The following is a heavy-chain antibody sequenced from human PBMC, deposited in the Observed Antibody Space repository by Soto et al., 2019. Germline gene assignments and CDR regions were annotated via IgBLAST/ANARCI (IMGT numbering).Heavy chain of an antibody. V-gene: IGHV1-69*13. CDR3: ASGPMIWFGDSSTEFSSSWFDP. J-gene: IGHJ5*02. CDR1: GGTFSSYA. CDR2: IIPIFGTA. Sequence: GASVKVSCKASGGTFSSYAISWVRQAPGQGLEWMGGIIPIFGTANYAQKFQGRVTITADESTSTAYMELSSLRSEDTAVYYCASGPMIWFGDSSTEFSSSWFDPWGQGTLVTVSS. D-gene: IGHD3-10*01.